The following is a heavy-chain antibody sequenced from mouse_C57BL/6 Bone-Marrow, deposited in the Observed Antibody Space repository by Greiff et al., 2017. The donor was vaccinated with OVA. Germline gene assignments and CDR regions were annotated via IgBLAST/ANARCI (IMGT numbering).Heavy chain of an antibody. J-gene: IGHJ4*01. CDR1: GYSITSGYY. Sequence: ESGPGLVKPSQSLSLTCSVTGYSITSGYYWNWIRQFPGNKLEWMGYISYDGSNNYNPSLKNRISITRDTSKNQFFLKLNSVTTEDTATYYCAAPGGTRAMDYWGQGTSVTVSS. CDR3: AAPGGTRAMDY. D-gene: IGHD3-3*01. CDR2: ISYDGSN. V-gene: IGHV3-6*01.